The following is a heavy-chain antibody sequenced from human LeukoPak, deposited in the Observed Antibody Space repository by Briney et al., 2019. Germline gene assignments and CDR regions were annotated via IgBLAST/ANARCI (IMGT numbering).Heavy chain of an antibody. V-gene: IGHV3-30*03. CDR2: ISYDGSNK. J-gene: IGHJ3*02. D-gene: IGHD5-12*01. Sequence: GRSLRLSCAASGFIFSSYGMHWVRQAPGKGLEWVAVISYDGSNKYYADSVKGRFTISRDNSKNTLYLQMNSLRAEDTAVYYCARGVPYSGYGPEAFDIWGQGTMVTVSS. CDR3: ARGVPYSGYGPEAFDI. CDR1: GFIFSSYG.